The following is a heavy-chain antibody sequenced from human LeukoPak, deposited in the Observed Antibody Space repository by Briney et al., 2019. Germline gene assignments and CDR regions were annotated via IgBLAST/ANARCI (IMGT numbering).Heavy chain of an antibody. D-gene: IGHD3-3*01. CDR3: ARTNTYYDFWSGYRNYYGMDV. CDR2: ISAYNGNT. CDR1: GYTFTSYG. J-gene: IGHJ6*02. V-gene: IGHV1-18*01. Sequence: ASVKVSCKASGYTFTSYGISWVRQAPGQGLEWMGWISAYNGNTNYAQKLQGRVTMTTDTSTSTAYMELRSLRSDDTAVYYCARTNTYYDFWSGYRNYYGMDVWGQGTTVTVSS.